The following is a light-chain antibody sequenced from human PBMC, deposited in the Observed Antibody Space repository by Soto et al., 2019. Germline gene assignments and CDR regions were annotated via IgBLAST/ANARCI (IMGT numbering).Light chain of an antibody. CDR2: DVT. CDR1: SSDIGGHNA. Sequence: QSVLTQPASVSGSPGRSITISCTGTSSDIGGHNAVSWYQQYSGEAPRLLIYDVTSRAAGASNRFSASKSGNTASLTISGLQAEDEADYYCSSYVTGGSYVLGPGTKVTVL. CDR3: SSYVTGGSYV. V-gene: IGLV2-14*01. J-gene: IGLJ1*01.